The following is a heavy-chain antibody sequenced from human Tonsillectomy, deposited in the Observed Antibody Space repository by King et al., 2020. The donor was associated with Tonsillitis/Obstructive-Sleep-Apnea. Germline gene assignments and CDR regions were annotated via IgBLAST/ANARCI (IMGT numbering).Heavy chain of an antibody. CDR1: GYTFSSYD. CDR3: ASVVGIQIWLGLMGSYAMDV. J-gene: IGHJ6*02. CDR2: MNPNSGNT. V-gene: IGHV1-8*01. Sequence: VQLVESGAEVKKPGASVKVSCKASGYTFSSYDIIWVRQATGQGIEWMGWMNPNSGNTGYAQKFQGRVTMTRNTSISTAYMELSSLRSEDTAVYYCASVVGIQIWLGLMGSYAMDVWGQGTTVTVSS. D-gene: IGHD5-18*01.